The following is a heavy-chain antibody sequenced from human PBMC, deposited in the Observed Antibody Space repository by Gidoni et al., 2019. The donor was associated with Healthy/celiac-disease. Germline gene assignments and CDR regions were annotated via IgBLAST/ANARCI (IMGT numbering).Heavy chain of an antibody. D-gene: IGHD2-15*01. CDR3: ARGRPVGYCSGGSCSYFDY. CDR1: GFTFSSYG. CDR2: IWYDGSNK. V-gene: IGHV3-33*01. J-gene: IGHJ4*02. Sequence: QVQLVESGGGVVQPGRSLRLSCAASGFTFSSYGMHWVRQAPGKGLEWVEVIWYDGSNKDYADYVKGRLTISRDNSKNTLYLQMNSLRAEDTAVYYCARGRPVGYCSGGSCSYFDYWGQGTLVTVSS.